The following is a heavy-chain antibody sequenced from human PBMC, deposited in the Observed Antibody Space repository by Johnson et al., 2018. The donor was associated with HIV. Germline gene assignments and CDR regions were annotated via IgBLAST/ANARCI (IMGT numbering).Heavy chain of an antibody. CDR2: VSYDGSKK. D-gene: IGHD3-16*02. CDR3: TTDPYYDYVWGSYRHDAFDI. Sequence: QVQLVESGKGVVPPGRSQRLSCAASGFTFKTYGINWVRQAPGKGLEWVAVVSYDGSKKYYAAPVKGRFTISRDDSKNTLYLQMSSLQTGDTAVYYCTTDPYYDYVWGSYRHDAFDIWGRGTMVTVSA. V-gene: IGHV3-30*19. CDR1: GFTFKTYG. J-gene: IGHJ3*02.